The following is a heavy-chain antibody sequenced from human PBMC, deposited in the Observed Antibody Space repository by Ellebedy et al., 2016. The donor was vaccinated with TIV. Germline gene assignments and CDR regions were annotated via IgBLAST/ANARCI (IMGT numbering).Heavy chain of an antibody. CDR2: INPSGGST. D-gene: IGHD5-18*01. V-gene: IGHV1-46*04. CDR3: AAELWDSYGYIY. J-gene: IGHJ4*02. Sequence: AASVNVSCKASGGTFSSYAISWVRQAPGQGLEWMGIINPSGGSTTYTQKLQGRVTMTRDMSTSTAYMELSSLRSEDTAVYYCAAELWDSYGYIYWGQGTLVTVSS. CDR1: GGTFSSYA.